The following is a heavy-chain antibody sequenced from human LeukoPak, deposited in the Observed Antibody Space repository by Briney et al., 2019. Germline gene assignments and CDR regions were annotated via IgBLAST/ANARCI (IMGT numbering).Heavy chain of an antibody. V-gene: IGHV4-59*12. CDR2: VYSSGNT. CDR1: GGXISGDH. CDR3: ARRNDFGI. Sequence: PSETLSLTCTVSGGXISGDHCNWIRQPPGKGLEWIGYVYSSGNTNYNPSLKSRVTISIDTSKNQFSLKLSSVTAADTAVYYCARRNDFGIWGQVTMVTVSS. J-gene: IGHJ3*02.